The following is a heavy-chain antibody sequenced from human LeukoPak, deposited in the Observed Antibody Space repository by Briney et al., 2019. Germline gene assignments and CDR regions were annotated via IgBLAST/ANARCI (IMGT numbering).Heavy chain of an antibody. J-gene: IGHJ6*03. CDR2: FRSKANNYAT. CDR3: ARENYDILTGYRDYYYYYYMDV. CDR1: GFTFSGSA. Sequence: GGSLTLSCAASGFTFSGSAMQWVRQASGKGLEWLGRFRSKANNYATAYAASVKGRFTISRDDSKNTAYLQMNSLKTEDTAVYYCARENYDILTGYRDYYYYYYMDVWGKGTTVTISS. D-gene: IGHD3-9*01. V-gene: IGHV3-73*01.